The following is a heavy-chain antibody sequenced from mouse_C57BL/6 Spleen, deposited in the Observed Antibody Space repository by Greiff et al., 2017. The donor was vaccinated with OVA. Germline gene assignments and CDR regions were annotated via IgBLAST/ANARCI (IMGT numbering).Heavy chain of an antibody. CDR2: IYPSDGST. Sequence: VQLQQSGPELVKPGASVKLSCKASGYTFTSYDINWVKQRPGQGLEWMGWIYPSDGSTKDNEKFKGKATLTVDTSSSTAYMELHSLTSEDSAVYFCASYYYGSSYYWYFYVWGTGTTVTVSS. CDR3: ASYYYGSSYYWYFYV. D-gene: IGHD1-1*01. CDR1: GYTFTSYD. V-gene: IGHV1-85*01. J-gene: IGHJ1*03.